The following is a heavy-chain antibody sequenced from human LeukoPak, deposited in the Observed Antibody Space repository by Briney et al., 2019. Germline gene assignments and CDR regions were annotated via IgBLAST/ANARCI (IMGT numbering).Heavy chain of an antibody. CDR2: ISYDGSNK. J-gene: IGHJ4*02. V-gene: IGHV3-30*18. D-gene: IGHD2-2*01. CDR1: GFTFSSYG. CDR3: AKGMPVLDY. Sequence: GRSLRLSCAASGFTFSSYGMHWVRQAPGKGLEWVAVISYDGSNKYYADSVKGRFTISRDNSKNTLYLQMNSLRAEDTAVYCRAKGMPVLDYWGQGTLVTVSS.